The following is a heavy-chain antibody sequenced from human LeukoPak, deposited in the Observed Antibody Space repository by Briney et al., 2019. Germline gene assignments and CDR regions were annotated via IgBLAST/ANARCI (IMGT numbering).Heavy chain of an antibody. V-gene: IGHV3-23*01. CDR1: GFTFSSYA. Sequence: GGSLRLSCAASGFTFSSYAMSWVRQAPGKGLECISGFSGSGGSTYYADSVKGRFTISRDNSKNTLYLQMTSLRSEDTAVYYCANFYYGSGTDPSSVTYWGQGTLVTVSS. J-gene: IGHJ4*02. CDR2: FSGSGGST. CDR3: ANFYYGSGTDPSSVTY. D-gene: IGHD3-10*01.